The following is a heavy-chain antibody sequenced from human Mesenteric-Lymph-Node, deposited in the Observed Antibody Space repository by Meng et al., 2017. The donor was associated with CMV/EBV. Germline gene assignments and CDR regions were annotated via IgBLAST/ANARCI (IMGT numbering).Heavy chain of an antibody. CDR3: ARGFSIAARYYYYYYGMDV. CDR2: IYHSGST. Sequence: SETLSLTCTVSGYSISSGYYWGWIRQPPGKGLEWIGSIYHSGSTYYNPSLKSRVTISVDTSKNQFSLKLSSVTAADTAVYYCARGFSIAARYYYYYYGMDVWGQGTTVTVSS. J-gene: IGHJ6*02. V-gene: IGHV4-38-2*02. D-gene: IGHD6-6*01. CDR1: GYSISSGYY.